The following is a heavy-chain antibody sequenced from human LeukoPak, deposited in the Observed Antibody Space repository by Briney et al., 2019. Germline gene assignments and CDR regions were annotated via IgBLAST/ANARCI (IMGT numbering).Heavy chain of an antibody. V-gene: IGHV4-39*01. Sequence: SETLSLTCTVSGGSISNSSYFLAWIRQPPGKGLEWIGSIYYSGSTYYNPSLKSRVTISVDTPKNQFSLKLRSVTAADTAVYYCASPSARWSNDFDGFNIWGQGTMVTVSS. CDR2: IYYSGST. J-gene: IGHJ3*02. D-gene: IGHD1-1*01. CDR3: ASPSARWSNDFDGFNI. CDR1: GGSISNSSYF.